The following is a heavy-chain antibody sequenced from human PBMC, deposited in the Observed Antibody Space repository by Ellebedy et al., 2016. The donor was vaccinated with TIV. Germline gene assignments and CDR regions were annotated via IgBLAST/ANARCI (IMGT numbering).Heavy chain of an antibody. Sequence: GGSLRLSCVASGLTLGSYWMHWVRQVPGKGLEWVANIKQDGSEKYYVDSVKGRFTVSRDNAKNSLYLQMNSLRAEDTAVYYCARDHTAMVTAVPDYWGQGTLVTVSS. V-gene: IGHV3-7*01. CDR2: IKQDGSEK. CDR3: ARDHTAMVTAVPDY. J-gene: IGHJ4*02. CDR1: GLTLGSYW. D-gene: IGHD5-18*01.